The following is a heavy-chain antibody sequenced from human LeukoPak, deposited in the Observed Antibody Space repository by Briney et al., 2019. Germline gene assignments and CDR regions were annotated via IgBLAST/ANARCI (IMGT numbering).Heavy chain of an antibody. J-gene: IGHJ4*02. V-gene: IGHV1-2*02. CDR1: GYTFTADY. Sequence: ASVKVSCKASGYTFTADYIHWLRQAPGQGLEWMGWINPNSADTHYPQKFQGRVTLTSDTSISTAYMELSRLSPDDTAIYYCARDLRGNSMFFDYWGRGTLVTVSS. D-gene: IGHD4-23*01. CDR2: INPNSADT. CDR3: ARDLRGNSMFFDY.